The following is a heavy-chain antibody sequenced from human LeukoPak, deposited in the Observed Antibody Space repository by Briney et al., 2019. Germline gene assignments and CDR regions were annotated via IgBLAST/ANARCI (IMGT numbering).Heavy chain of an antibody. Sequence: PSETLSLTCTVSGDSISSSSYYWVWLRQPPGKGLEWIATIYYSGSTYYNPSLKSRVTISVDTSKNQFSLKLSSVTAADSAVYYCASSFYYDSRDYWGQGTLVTVSS. D-gene: IGHD3-22*01. CDR3: ASSFYYDSRDY. CDR2: IYYSGST. CDR1: GDSISSSSYY. V-gene: IGHV4-39*01. J-gene: IGHJ4*02.